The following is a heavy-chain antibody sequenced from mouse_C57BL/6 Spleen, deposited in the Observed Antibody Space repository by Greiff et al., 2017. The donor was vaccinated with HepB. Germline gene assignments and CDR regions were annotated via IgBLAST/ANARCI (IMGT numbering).Heavy chain of an antibody. J-gene: IGHJ3*01. D-gene: IGHD3-2*02. CDR1: GYTFTSYW. CDR3: ARSGVRAWFAY. Sequence: VQLQQPGAELVRPGSSVKLSCKASGYTFTSYWMHWVKQRPIQGLEWIGNIDPSDSETHYNQKFKDKATLTVDKSSSTAYMQLSSLTSEDSAVYYCARSGVRAWFAYWGQGTLVTVSA. V-gene: IGHV1-52*01. CDR2: IDPSDSET.